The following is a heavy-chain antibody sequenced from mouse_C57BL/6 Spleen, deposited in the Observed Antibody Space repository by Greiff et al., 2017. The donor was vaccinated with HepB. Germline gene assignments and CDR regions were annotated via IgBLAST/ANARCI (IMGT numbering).Heavy chain of an antibody. Sequence: EVMLVESGAELVKPGASVKLSCTASGFNIKDYYMHWVKQRTEQGLEWIGRIDPEDGETKYAPKFQGKATITADTSSNTAYLQLSSLTSEDNAVYYCARGYYGSSYYFDYWGQGTTLTVSS. CDR3: ARGYYGSSYYFDY. J-gene: IGHJ2*01. CDR1: GFNIKDYY. V-gene: IGHV14-2*01. D-gene: IGHD1-1*01. CDR2: IDPEDGET.